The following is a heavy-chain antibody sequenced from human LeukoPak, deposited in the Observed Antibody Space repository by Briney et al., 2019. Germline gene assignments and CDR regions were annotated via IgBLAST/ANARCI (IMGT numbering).Heavy chain of an antibody. Sequence: PSETLSLTCTVSGGSISSSSYYWGWIRQPPGKGLEWIGSIYYSGSTYYNPSLKSRVTISVDTSKTQFSLQLSSVTAADTAVYYCASLEWLYTPFDYWGQGTLVTVSS. CDR1: GGSISSSSYY. J-gene: IGHJ4*02. CDR2: IYYSGST. V-gene: IGHV4-39*01. D-gene: IGHD3-3*01. CDR3: ASLEWLYTPFDY.